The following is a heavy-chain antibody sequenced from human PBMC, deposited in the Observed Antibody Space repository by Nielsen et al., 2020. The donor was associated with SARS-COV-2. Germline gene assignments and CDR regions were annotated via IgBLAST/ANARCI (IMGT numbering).Heavy chain of an antibody. Sequence: SETLSLTCTVSGGSISSGGYYWSWIRQHPGKGLEWIGYIYYSGSTYYNPSLKSRVTISVDTSKNQFSLKLSSVTAADTAVYYCARLDSGCLDVWGQGTTVTVSS. CDR3: ARLDSGCLDV. CDR1: GGSISSGGYY. D-gene: IGHD6-25*01. J-gene: IGHJ6*02. V-gene: IGHV4-31*03. CDR2: IYYSGST.